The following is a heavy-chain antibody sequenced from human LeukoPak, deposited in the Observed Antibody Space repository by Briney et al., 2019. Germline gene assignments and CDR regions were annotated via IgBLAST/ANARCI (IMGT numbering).Heavy chain of an antibody. D-gene: IGHD6-19*01. CDR3: ATDGQSSGWYGFDY. V-gene: IGHV3-21*01. CDR2: ITSPVGHI. J-gene: IGHJ4*02. CDR1: GFTFSTYS. Sequence: KSEGSLRLSCAASGFTFSTYSMNWVRQAPGKGLEWVASITSPVGHIYYADSLKGRITISRDNAKSSLYLLMNSLRAEDTAVYYCATDGQSSGWYGFDYWGQGTLVTVSS.